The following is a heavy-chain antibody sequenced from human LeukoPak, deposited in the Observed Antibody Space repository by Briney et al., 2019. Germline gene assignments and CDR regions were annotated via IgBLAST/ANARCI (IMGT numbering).Heavy chain of an antibody. V-gene: IGHV3-9*01. CDR1: GFTFDDYA. CDR2: ISWNSGSI. D-gene: IGHD3/OR15-3a*01. CDR3: AKGIRTGYPYDAFDI. Sequence: GGSLRLSCAASGFTFDDYAMHWVRQAPGKGLEWVSGISWNSGSIGYADSVKGRFTISRDNAKNSLYLQMNSLRAEDTALYYCAKGIRTGYPYDAFDIWGQGTMVTVSS. J-gene: IGHJ3*02.